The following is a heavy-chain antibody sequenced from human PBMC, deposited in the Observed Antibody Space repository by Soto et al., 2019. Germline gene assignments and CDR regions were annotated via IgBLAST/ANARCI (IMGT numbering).Heavy chain of an antibody. Sequence: ASVKVSCKASGYTFTSYGISWVRQAPGQGLEWMGWISAYNGNTNYARKLQGRVTMTTDTSTSTAYMELRSLRSDDTAVYYCARDSLVLWFGPYGMDVWGQGTTVTVSS. CDR2: ISAYNGNT. CDR1: GYTFTSYG. V-gene: IGHV1-18*04. CDR3: ARDSLVLWFGPYGMDV. D-gene: IGHD3-10*01. J-gene: IGHJ6*02.